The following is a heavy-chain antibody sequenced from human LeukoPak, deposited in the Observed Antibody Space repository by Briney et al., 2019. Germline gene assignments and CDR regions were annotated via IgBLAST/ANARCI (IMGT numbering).Heavy chain of an antibody. D-gene: IGHD3-10*01. J-gene: IGHJ5*02. Sequence: ASVKVSYKASGYTFTGQYMHWVRQAPGQGLEWMGWINPNSGATDYVQKFQGRVALTRDTSISTVYMELNSLRYDDTAVYYCARDRRVRGTTTRWFDPWGQGTLVTVSS. CDR2: INPNSGAT. CDR3: ARDRRVRGTTTRWFDP. V-gene: IGHV1-2*02. CDR1: GYTFTGQY.